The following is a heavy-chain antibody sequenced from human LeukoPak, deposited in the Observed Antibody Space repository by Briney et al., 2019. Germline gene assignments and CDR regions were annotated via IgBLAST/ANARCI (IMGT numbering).Heavy chain of an antibody. J-gene: IGHJ4*02. V-gene: IGHV1-2*02. CDR1: GYTFTGYY. Sequence: GASVKVSCKAPGYTFTGYYMHWVRQAPGQGLGWMGWINPNSGGTNYAQKFQGRVTMTRDTSISTAYMELSRLRSDDTAVYYCARDYSGSYYGVVYWGQGTLVTVSS. D-gene: IGHD1-26*01. CDR2: INPNSGGT. CDR3: ARDYSGSYYGVVY.